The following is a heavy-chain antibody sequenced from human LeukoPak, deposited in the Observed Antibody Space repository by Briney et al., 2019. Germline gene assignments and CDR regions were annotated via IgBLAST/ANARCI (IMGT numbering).Heavy chain of an antibody. J-gene: IGHJ5*02. CDR3: ARVITIFGVVPVVGWFDP. V-gene: IGHV4-39*07. Sequence: SETLSLTCTVSGGSISSSSYYWGWIRQPPGKGLEWVGSIYYTGSTYCNPSLKSRVTISVDTSKNQFSLKLSSVTAADTAVYYCARVITIFGVVPVVGWFDPWGQGTLVTVSS. CDR2: IYYTGST. CDR1: GGSISSSSYY. D-gene: IGHD3-3*01.